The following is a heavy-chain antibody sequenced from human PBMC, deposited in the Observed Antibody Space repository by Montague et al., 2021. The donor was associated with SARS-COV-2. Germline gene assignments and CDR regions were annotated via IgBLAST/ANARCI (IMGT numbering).Heavy chain of an antibody. Sequence: SLRLSCAASGFTFSTYGMHWIRQAPGKGLEWVAALWFDGINTKYANSVKGRFTISRDNSKKMLYLEMNGLRAEDTAVYYCARYRGYDSVNYGMDAWGQGTTVIVSS. CDR1: GFTFSTYG. D-gene: IGHD5-12*01. CDR3: ARYRGYDSVNYGMDA. J-gene: IGHJ6*02. CDR2: LWFDGINT. V-gene: IGHV3-33*01.